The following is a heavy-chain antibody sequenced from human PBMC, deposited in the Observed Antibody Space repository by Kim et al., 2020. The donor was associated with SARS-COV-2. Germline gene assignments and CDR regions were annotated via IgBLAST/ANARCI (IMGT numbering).Heavy chain of an antibody. J-gene: IGHJ3*02. V-gene: IGHV4-59*13. CDR2: IYYSGST. CDR3: ARVLSSGYYYVGVIEAFDI. Sequence: SETLSLTCTVSGGSISSYDWSWIRQPPGKGLEWIGYIYYSGSTNYNPSLKSRVTISVDTSKNQFSLKLSTVTAADTAVYYCARVLSSGYYYVGVIEAFDIWGQGTMVTVSS. D-gene: IGHD3-22*01. CDR1: GGSISSYD.